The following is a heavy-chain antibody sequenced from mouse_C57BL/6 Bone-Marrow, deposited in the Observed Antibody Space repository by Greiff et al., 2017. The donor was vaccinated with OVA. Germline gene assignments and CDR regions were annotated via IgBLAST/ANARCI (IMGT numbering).Heavy chain of an antibody. V-gene: IGHV14-3*01. CDR3: AIFWGSFYWYFDV. D-gene: IGHD4-1*01. CDR2: IDPANGNT. Sequence: EVKLQESVAELVRPGASVKLSCTASGFNIKNTYMHWVKQRPEQGLEWIGRIDPANGNTKYAPKFQGKATITADTSSNTAYLQLSSLTSEDTAIYYCAIFWGSFYWYFDVWGTGTTVTVSS. J-gene: IGHJ1*03. CDR1: GFNIKNTY.